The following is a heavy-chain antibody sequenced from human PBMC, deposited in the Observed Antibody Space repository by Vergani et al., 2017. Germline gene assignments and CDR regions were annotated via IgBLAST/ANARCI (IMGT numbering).Heavy chain of an antibody. D-gene: IGHD3-22*01. J-gene: IGHJ4*02. V-gene: IGHV3-23*04. CDR1: GFTFTNFA. Sequence: EVQLVESGGGLVKPGGSLRLSCAASGFTFTNFAMTWVRQAPGEGLEWVSGISGSGGFTYYADSVKGRLTISRDNSKNTMFLQMNNLRAEDTAVYYCAKDNVPGYYDSSGYCDYWGQGTLVTVSS. CDR3: AKDNVPGYYDSSGYCDY. CDR2: ISGSGGFT.